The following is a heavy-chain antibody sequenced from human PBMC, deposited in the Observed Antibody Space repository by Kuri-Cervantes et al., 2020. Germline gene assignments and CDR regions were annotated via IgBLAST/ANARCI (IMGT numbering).Heavy chain of an antibody. CDR1: GGSISSGGYS. V-gene: IGHV4-30-2*01. D-gene: IGHD5-18*01. J-gene: IGHJ4*02. CDR2: IYHSGST. Sequence: SQTLSLTGAVSGGSISSGGYSWSWIRQPPGKGLEWIGYIYHSGSTYYNPSLKSRATISVDRSKNQFSLRVSFVTAADTAVYYCARAPRRGYGYGTTYYFDYWGQGTLVTVSS. CDR3: ARAPRRGYGYGTTYYFDY.